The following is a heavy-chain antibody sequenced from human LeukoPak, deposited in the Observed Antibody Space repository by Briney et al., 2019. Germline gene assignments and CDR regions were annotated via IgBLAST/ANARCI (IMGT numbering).Heavy chain of an antibody. Sequence: GGSLRLSCAASGFTFRRNAIHWVRQAPGKGLEWVAVISFDGSKKTYADSVKGRFTISRDNAMNTLYLQMNSLRTEDSAVYYCTRAGGLVRGVHYYYYMDVWGKGTTVTISS. V-gene: IGHV3-30*04. J-gene: IGHJ6*03. CDR1: GFTFRRNA. CDR2: ISFDGSKK. CDR3: TRAGGLVRGVHYYYYMDV. D-gene: IGHD3-10*01.